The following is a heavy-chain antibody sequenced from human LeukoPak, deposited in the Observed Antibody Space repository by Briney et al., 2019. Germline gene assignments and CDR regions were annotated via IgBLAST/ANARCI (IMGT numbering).Heavy chain of an antibody. CDR1: GYTFTSYA. V-gene: IGHV1-3*01. Sequence: ASVKVSCKASGYTFTSYAMHWVRQAPGQRLEWMGWINAGNGNTKYSQKFQGRVTITRDTSASTAYMELSSLRSEDTAVYYCARLDYGVNKFDYWGQGTLVTVSS. CDR3: ARLDYGVNKFDY. J-gene: IGHJ4*02. D-gene: IGHD4-17*01. CDR2: INAGNGNT.